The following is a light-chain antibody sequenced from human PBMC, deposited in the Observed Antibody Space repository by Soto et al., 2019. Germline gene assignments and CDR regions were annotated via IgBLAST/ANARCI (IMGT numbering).Light chain of an antibody. CDR3: QQRSNWLFT. J-gene: IGKJ3*01. V-gene: IGKV3-11*01. CDR1: QSVSSY. Sequence: EIVLTQSPATLSLSPGERATLSCRASQSVSSYLAWYQQKPGQAPRLLIYDASSRATGIPARFSGGGSGTDFPLTISSLEPEDCAVYYCQQRSNWLFTFGPGTKVDI. CDR2: DAS.